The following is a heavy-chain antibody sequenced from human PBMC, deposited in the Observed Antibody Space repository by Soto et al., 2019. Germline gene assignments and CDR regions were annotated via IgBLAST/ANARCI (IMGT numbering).Heavy chain of an antibody. CDR3: AKNPSASYWYFDL. CDR1: GFTFSSYG. J-gene: IGHJ2*01. CDR2: IWYDGSNK. Sequence: GGSLRLSCAASGFTFSSYGMHWVRQAPGKGLEWVAVIWYDGSNKYYADSVKGRFTISRDNSKNTLYLQMNSLRAEDTAVYYCAKNPSASYWYFDLWGRGTLVTVPS. V-gene: IGHV3-33*06.